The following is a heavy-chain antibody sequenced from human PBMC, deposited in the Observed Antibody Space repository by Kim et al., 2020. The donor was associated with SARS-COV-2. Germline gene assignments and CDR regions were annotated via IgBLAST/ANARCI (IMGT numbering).Heavy chain of an antibody. CDR3: GGDLADDPSYYVDL. Sequence: GGSLRLSCVASGITFSNACINWFRQAPGKGLEWISYISPGNTHINNADSVKGRLTVSRDDAKKSSYLQMNSLRVEDTAVYYCGGDLADDPSYYVDLWGRGTLVTVSS. J-gene: IGHJ2*01. CDR1: GITFSNAC. V-gene: IGHV3-11*06. CDR2: ISPGNTHI.